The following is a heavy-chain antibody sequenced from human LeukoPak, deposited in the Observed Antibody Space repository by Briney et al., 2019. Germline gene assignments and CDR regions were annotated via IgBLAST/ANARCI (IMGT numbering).Heavy chain of an antibody. CDR1: GFTFDEHA. Sequence: PGGSLRLSCAASGFTFDEHAMHWVRQAPGKGLEWVSLISGDGGSTYYVVPVEGRFTISRDNSKNSLYLHMNSLTTEDTALYYCAKDYVRDGYNYGVFQNWGRGTLVTVSS. CDR3: AKDYVRDGYNYGVFQN. CDR2: ISGDGGST. J-gene: IGHJ4*02. V-gene: IGHV3-43*02. D-gene: IGHD5-24*01.